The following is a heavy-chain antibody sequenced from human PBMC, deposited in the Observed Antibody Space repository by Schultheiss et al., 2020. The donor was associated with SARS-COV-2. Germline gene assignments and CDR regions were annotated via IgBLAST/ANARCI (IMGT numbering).Heavy chain of an antibody. Sequence: GESLKISCAASGFTFSSYWMSWVRQAPGKGLEWVANIKQDGSEKYYVDSVKGRFTISRDNAKNSLYLQMNDLTPEDTAVYYCARAYYDGSGRFDYWGLGTLVTVSS. V-gene: IGHV3-7*01. J-gene: IGHJ4*02. CDR3: ARAYYDGSGRFDY. CDR1: GFTFSSYW. D-gene: IGHD3-22*01. CDR2: IKQDGSEK.